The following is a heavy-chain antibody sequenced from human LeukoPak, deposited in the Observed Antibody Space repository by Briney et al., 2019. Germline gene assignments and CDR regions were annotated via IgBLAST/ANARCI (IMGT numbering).Heavy chain of an antibody. D-gene: IGHD2-2*01. J-gene: IGHJ4*02. CDR2: ISGSGGST. CDR1: GFTFSSYA. CDR3: AKDDCSSTSCPSDY. Sequence: PGGSLRLSCAASGFTFSSYAMSWVRQAPGKGLEWVSAISGSGGSTYYADSVKGRFTISRDNSKNTLYLQMNSLRAEDMAVYYCAKDDCSSTSCPSDYWGQGTLVTVSS. V-gene: IGHV3-23*01.